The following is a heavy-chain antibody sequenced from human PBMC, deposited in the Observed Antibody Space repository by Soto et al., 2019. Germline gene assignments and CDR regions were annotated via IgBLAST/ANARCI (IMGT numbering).Heavy chain of an antibody. V-gene: IGHV3-15*07. D-gene: IGHD1-26*01. CDR2: IKMKSEGATR. CDR3: TTLGSHYYYHKGDV. Sequence: EVKLVESGGGLVTPGGSLRLSCAASGFTFSNAWMNWVRQAPGKGLEWVGLIKMKSEGATRHYAAPVNGRFTSSRDDSKSTLYLQMSSLNTVDSAVYYCTTLGSHYYYHKGDVLGQGTTVTVS. J-gene: IGHJ6*02. CDR1: GFTFSNAW.